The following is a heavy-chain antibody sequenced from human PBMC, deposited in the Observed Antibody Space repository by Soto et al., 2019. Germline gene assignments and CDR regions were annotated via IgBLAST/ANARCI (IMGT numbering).Heavy chain of an antibody. D-gene: IGHD6-13*01. CDR3: ARDSSSWSDLEYFDY. J-gene: IGHJ4*02. CDR2: ISYDGSNK. Sequence: PGGSLRLSCAASGFTFSSYAMHWVRQAPGKGLEWVAVISYDGSNKYYADSVKGRFTISRDNSKNTLYLQMNSLRAEDTAVYYCARDSSSWSDLEYFDYWGQGPLVTVSS. V-gene: IGHV3-30-3*01. CDR1: GFTFSSYA.